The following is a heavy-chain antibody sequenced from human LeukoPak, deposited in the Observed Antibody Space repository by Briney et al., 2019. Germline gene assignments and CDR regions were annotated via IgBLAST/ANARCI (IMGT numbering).Heavy chain of an antibody. V-gene: IGHV4-30-2*01. J-gene: IGHJ4*02. D-gene: IGHD3-3*01. CDR2: INHSGST. CDR3: ARDFRGGYDFWNGYYTPYYFDY. Sequence: SGPALVKPTQTLTPTCTFSGFSLSTGGMCVSWIRQPPGKGLEWIGEINHSGSTNYNPSLKSRVTISVDTSKNHFSLKLSSVTAADTAVYYCARDFRGGYDFWNGYYTPYYFDYWGQGTLVSVSP. CDR1: GFSLSTGGMC.